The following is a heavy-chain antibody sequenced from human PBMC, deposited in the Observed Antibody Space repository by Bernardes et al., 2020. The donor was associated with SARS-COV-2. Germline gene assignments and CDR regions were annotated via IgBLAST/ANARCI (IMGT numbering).Heavy chain of an antibody. V-gene: IGHV3-15*07. CDR3: TTGAEIYYDSSGFSYYFDF. J-gene: IGHJ4*02. Sequence: GGSLRLSCAASGFTFSNAWMNWVRQAPGKGLEWVGHIKRKTDGVTTDYAAPVKGRFTISGDDSKNTMYLQMNSLKTEDTAVYYCTTGAEIYYDSSGFSYYFDFWGQGTLVTVSS. CDR2: IKRKTDGVTT. CDR1: GFTFSNAW. D-gene: IGHD3-22*01.